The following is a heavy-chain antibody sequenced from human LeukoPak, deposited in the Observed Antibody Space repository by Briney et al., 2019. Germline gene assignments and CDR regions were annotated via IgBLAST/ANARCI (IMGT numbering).Heavy chain of an antibody. V-gene: IGHV3-30*04. CDR1: EFTFSNFA. CDR3: AKGDSEVDY. CDR2: ISYDGSNK. Sequence: GGSLRLSCAASEFTFSNFAMHWVRQAPGKGLEWVAVISYDGSNKYYADSVKGRFTISRDNSKNTLYLQMNSLRAEDTAVYYCAKGDSEVDYWGQGTLVTVSS. D-gene: IGHD2-15*01. J-gene: IGHJ4*02.